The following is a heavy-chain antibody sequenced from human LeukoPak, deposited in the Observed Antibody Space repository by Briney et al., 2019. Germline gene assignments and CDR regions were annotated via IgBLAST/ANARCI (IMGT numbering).Heavy chain of an antibody. Sequence: EASVKVSCKASGYTFTSYGISWVRQAPGQGLEWMGGIIPIFGTANYAQNFQGRVTITADESTSTAYMELSSLRSEDTAVYYCARDQYYDSSGYFFWFDPWGQGTLVTVSS. D-gene: IGHD3-22*01. J-gene: IGHJ5*02. CDR3: ARDQYYDSSGYFFWFDP. V-gene: IGHV1-69*13. CDR2: IIPIFGTA. CDR1: GYTFTSYG.